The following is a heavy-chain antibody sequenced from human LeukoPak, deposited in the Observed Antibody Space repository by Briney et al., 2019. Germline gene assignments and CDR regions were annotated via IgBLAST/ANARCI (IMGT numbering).Heavy chain of an antibody. Sequence: PSETLSLTCAVYGGSFSGYYWSWIRQPPGKGLEWIGEINHSGSTNYNPSLKSRVTISVDTSKNQLSLKLSSVTAADTAVYYCARGRWELPYYWGQGTLVTVSS. J-gene: IGHJ4*02. V-gene: IGHV4-34*01. D-gene: IGHD1-26*01. CDR1: GGSFSGYY. CDR3: ARGRWELPYY. CDR2: INHSGST.